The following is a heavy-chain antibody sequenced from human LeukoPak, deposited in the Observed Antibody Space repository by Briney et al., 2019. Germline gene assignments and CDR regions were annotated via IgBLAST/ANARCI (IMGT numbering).Heavy chain of an antibody. V-gene: IGHV3-20*04. CDR3: ARARSPYNWNSLDY. CDR1: EFIVSDKY. CDR2: INWNGGST. J-gene: IGHJ4*02. D-gene: IGHD1-7*01. Sequence: GGSLRLSCAASEFIVSDKYMSWVRQAPGKGLEWVSGINWNGGSTGYADSAKGRFTISRDNAKNSLYLQMNSLRAEDTALYYCARARSPYNWNSLDYWGQGTLVTVSS.